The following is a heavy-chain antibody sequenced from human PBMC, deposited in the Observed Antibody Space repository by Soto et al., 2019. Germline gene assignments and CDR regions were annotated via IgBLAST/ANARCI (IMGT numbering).Heavy chain of an antibody. Sequence: EVQLLESGGNLVQPGGSLRLSCAASGFTFSSCAMSWVRQTPGKGLEWISAISGSDDSTYYADSVKGRFTISRDTSKNTLYLQLNSLRAEDTAFYYCARGGSGTNIFNDYWGQGTLVTVSS. J-gene: IGHJ4*02. CDR3: ARGGSGTNIFNDY. V-gene: IGHV3-23*01. CDR1: GFTFSSCA. D-gene: IGHD3-9*01. CDR2: ISGSDDST.